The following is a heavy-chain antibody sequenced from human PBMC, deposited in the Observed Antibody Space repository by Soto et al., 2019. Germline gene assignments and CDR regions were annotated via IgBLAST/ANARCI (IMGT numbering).Heavy chain of an antibody. Sequence: QVQLVQSGAEVKKPGSSVKVSCKASGGTFSSYAISWVRQAPGQGLEWMGGIIPIFGTANYAQKFQGRVTITADESTRTAYMELSSLRSEDTAVYYCARGEEDIVVVPSWFDPWGQGTLVTVSS. D-gene: IGHD2-2*01. J-gene: IGHJ5*02. CDR2: IIPIFGTA. CDR3: ARGEEDIVVVPSWFDP. V-gene: IGHV1-69*01. CDR1: GGTFSSYA.